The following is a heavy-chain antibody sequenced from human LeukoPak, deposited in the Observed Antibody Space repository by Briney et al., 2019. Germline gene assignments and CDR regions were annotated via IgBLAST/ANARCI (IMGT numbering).Heavy chain of an antibody. CDR3: ARVGSEWLVNDY. V-gene: IGHV3-48*02. CDR1: GFTFSTYN. J-gene: IGHJ4*02. CDR2: ISSGSEII. Sequence: PGGSLRLSCAASGFTFSTYNMNWVRQAPGKGLEWVSFISSGSEIIYYADSVKGRFTVSRDNAKNSLYLQINSPRDGDMAVYYCARVGSEWLVNDYWGQGALVTVSS. D-gene: IGHD6-19*01.